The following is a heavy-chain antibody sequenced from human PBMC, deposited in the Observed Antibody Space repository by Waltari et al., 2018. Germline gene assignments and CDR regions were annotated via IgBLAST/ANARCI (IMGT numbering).Heavy chain of an antibody. Sequence: QLQLQESGPGLVKPSATLSITCTVSGGSISSSSYYWGWIRQPPGKGLEWIGSIYYSGSTYYNPSLKSRVTISVDTSKNQFSLKLSSVTAADTAVYYCARHRYYYGSGGMDVWGKGTTVTVSS. CDR3: ARHRYYYGSGGMDV. V-gene: IGHV4-39*01. D-gene: IGHD3-10*01. CDR2: IYYSGST. J-gene: IGHJ6*04. CDR1: GGSISSSSYY.